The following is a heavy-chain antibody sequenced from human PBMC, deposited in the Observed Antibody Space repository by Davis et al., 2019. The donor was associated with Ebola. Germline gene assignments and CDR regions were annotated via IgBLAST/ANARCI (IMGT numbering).Heavy chain of an antibody. CDR1: GFTFSDLS. CDR2: ISNNGGST. V-gene: IGHV3-64D*06. CDR3: VRDLYGFDY. D-gene: IGHD3-10*01. Sequence: PGGSLRLSCSASGFTFSDLSMHWVRQAPGKGLEYLSVISNNGGSTYYAESVKGRFTISRDNSENTLYLQMSSLRAKDTAVYYCVRDLYGFDYWGQGTRVTVSS. J-gene: IGHJ4*02.